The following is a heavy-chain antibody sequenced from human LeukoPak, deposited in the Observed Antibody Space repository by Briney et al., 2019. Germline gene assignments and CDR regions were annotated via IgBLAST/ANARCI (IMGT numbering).Heavy chain of an antibody. CDR2: IGGSDNTI. Sequence: PGGSLRLSCAASGFTFSDYYMTWIRQAPGKGLEWVSYIGGSDNTIYYADSVKGRFTISRDNAKNSLYLQMNSLRAEDTAVYYCARDRVGSADFWSGYYAGTFDYWGQGTLVTVSS. D-gene: IGHD3-3*01. V-gene: IGHV3-11*04. J-gene: IGHJ4*02. CDR3: ARDRVGSADFWSGYYAGTFDY. CDR1: GFTFSDYY.